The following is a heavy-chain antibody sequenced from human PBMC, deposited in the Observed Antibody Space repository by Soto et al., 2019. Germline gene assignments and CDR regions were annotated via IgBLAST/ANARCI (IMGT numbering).Heavy chain of an antibody. CDR2: INSDGSST. CDR1: GFTFSSYW. J-gene: IGHJ3*02. CDR3: ARGVPYASGRGAAFDI. D-gene: IGHD3-10*01. V-gene: IGHV3-74*01. Sequence: GGSLRLSCAASGFTFSSYWMHWVRQAPGKGLVWVSRINSDGSSTSYADSVKGRFTISRDNAKNTLYLQMHSLRAEDTAVYYCARGVPYASGRGAAFDIWGPGTMVTVSS.